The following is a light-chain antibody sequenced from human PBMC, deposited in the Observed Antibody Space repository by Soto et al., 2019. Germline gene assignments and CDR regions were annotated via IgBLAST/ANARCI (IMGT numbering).Light chain of an antibody. CDR1: QSVSSY. CDR3: QQRSNWPT. Sequence: EIVLTQSPATLSLSPGERATLSCRASQSVSSYLAWYQQKPGQAPRLLTYDASNRATGIPARFSGSGSGTDFPLTISSLEPEDFAVYYCQQRSNWPTFGPGTKVDIK. V-gene: IGKV3-11*01. CDR2: DAS. J-gene: IGKJ3*01.